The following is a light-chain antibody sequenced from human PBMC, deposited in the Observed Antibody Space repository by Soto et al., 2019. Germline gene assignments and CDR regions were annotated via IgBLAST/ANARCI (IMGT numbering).Light chain of an antibody. CDR1: SGHSSYA. Sequence: QLVLTQSPSASASLGASVKLTCTLSSGHSSYAIAWHQQQPEKGPRYLMNLNSDGSHSKGDGIPDRFSGSSSGAVRYLTISSLQSEDEADYYCQTWGTGIQVFGGGTKLNVL. V-gene: IGLV4-69*01. J-gene: IGLJ3*02. CDR2: LNSDGSH. CDR3: QTWGTGIQV.